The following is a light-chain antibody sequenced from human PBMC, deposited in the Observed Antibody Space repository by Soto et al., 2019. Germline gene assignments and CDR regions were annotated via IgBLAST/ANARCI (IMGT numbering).Light chain of an antibody. CDR2: EVS. CDR3: TSYKSSTYV. J-gene: IGLJ1*01. V-gene: IGLV2-14*01. CDR1: SSDVGSYNY. Sequence: QSVLTQPASVSGSPGQSITISCTGTSSDVGSYNYVSWYQQHPGKAPKLMIFEVSNRPSGVSNRFSGSKSGNTASLTISGLQAEDEADYYCTSYKSSTYVFGTGTKVTVL.